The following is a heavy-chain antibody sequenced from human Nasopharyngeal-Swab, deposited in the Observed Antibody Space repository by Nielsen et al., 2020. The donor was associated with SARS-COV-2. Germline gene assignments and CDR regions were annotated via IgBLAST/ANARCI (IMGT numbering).Heavy chain of an antibody. CDR2: IIPIFGTA. V-gene: IGHV1-69*13. J-gene: IGHJ3*02. CDR1: GGTFSSYA. CDR3: ASNGFGELPPDAFDI. Sequence: VKVSCKASGGTFSSYAISWVRQAPGQGLEWMGGIIPIFGTANYAQKFQGRVTITADESTSTAYMELSSLRSEDTAVYYCASNGFGELPPDAFDIWGQGTMVTVSS. D-gene: IGHD3-10*01.